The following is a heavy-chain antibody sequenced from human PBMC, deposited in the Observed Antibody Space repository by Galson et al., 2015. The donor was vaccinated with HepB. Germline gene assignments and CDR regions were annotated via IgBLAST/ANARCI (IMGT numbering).Heavy chain of an antibody. Sequence: SLRLSCAASGVVIKTYAMHWVRQSPGRGLEWVAVISYDGSDKFYADPMKGRFTISRDNSKNTVFLQMNSLRAEDTAVYYCALTLIGTFGDFDYWGQGTLVTVSS. CDR1: GVVIKTYA. J-gene: IGHJ4*02. CDR3: ALTLIGTFGDFDY. D-gene: IGHD3-16*01. CDR2: ISYDGSDK. V-gene: IGHV3-30*04.